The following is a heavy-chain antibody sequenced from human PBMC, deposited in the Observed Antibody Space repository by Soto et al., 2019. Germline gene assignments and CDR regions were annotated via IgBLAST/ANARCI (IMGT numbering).Heavy chain of an antibody. CDR2: ISGSGDST. CDR1: GFTFSNYA. CDR3: ASRNYYASGSYYWYSFDY. J-gene: IGHJ4*02. D-gene: IGHD3-10*01. V-gene: IGHV3-23*01. Sequence: GGSLRLSCAASGFTFSNYAMSWVRQAPGRGLEWVSAISGSGDSTYYADSVKGRFTISRDNSKNTLYLQMNSLRAEDTAVYYCASRNYYASGSYYWYSFDYLSQGTLVTISS.